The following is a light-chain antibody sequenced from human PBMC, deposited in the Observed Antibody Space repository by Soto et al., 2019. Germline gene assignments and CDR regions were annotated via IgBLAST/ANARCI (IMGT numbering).Light chain of an antibody. CDR2: GAS. Sequence: EIVLTQSPGTLSLSPGERATLSCRASQSISGSYLAWYQQKPGQAPRLLIYGASGRATGIPDRFSGSGSGTDFALTISRLEPEDFAVYYCQQYGSSPRTFGQGPKVDIK. J-gene: IGKJ1*01. V-gene: IGKV3-20*01. CDR1: QSISGSY. CDR3: QQYGSSPRT.